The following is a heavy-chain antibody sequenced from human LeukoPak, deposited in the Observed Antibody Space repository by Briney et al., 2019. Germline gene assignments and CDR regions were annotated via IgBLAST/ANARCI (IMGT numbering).Heavy chain of an antibody. V-gene: IGHV3-74*01. CDR2: IDNGGSGT. Sequence: GGSLRLSCAASGFTFSGYWMHWVRQVPEKGLVLVSRIDNGGSGTTYADSVKGRFTVSRDNAKNTLYLQMNSLRAEDTAVYYCAKSMVRGVILPFDPWGQGTLVTVSS. CDR1: GFTFSGYW. J-gene: IGHJ5*02. CDR3: AKSMVRGVILPFDP. D-gene: IGHD3-10*01.